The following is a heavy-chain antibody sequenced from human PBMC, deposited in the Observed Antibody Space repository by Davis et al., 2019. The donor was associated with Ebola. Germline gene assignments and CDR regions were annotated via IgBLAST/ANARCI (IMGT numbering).Heavy chain of an antibody. D-gene: IGHD3-3*01. CDR2: IYHSGST. Sequence: MPGGSLRLSCAVSGGSISSSNWWSWVRQPPGKGLEWIGEIYHSGSTNYNPSLKSRVTISVDTSKNQFSLKLSSVTAADTAVYYCARVRGGILDYDFWSGYYTTRRRHYYYGMDVWGQGTTVTVSS. CDR1: GGSISSSNW. V-gene: IGHV4-4*02. CDR3: ARVRGGILDYDFWSGYYTTRRRHYYYGMDV. J-gene: IGHJ6*02.